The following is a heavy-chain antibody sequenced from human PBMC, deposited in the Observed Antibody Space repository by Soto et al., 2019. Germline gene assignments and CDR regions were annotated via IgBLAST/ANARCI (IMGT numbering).Heavy chain of an antibody. Sequence: ASVKVSCKAFGSTFTGYYIHWVRQAPGQGLEWMGWINPNSGGTNYAQKFQGRVTMTRDTSISTAYMELSRLRSDDTAVYYCARSITMIVVASDYWGQGARDTVSS. V-gene: IGHV1-2*02. CDR1: GSTFTGYY. D-gene: IGHD3-22*01. CDR2: INPNSGGT. J-gene: IGHJ4*02. CDR3: ARSITMIVVASDY.